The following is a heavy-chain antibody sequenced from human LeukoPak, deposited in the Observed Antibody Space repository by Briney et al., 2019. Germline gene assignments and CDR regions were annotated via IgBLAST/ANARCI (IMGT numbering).Heavy chain of an antibody. CDR3: ARTSPLGYTYGSYYFDY. CDR1: GGSISSYY. Sequence: SETLSLTCTVSGGSISSYYWSWIRQPPGKGLEWIAYIYYSGSTNYNPSLKSRVTISVDTSKNQFSLKLRSVTAADTAVYYCARTSPLGYTYGSYYFDYWGQGTLVTVSS. J-gene: IGHJ4*02. CDR2: IYYSGST. D-gene: IGHD5-18*01. V-gene: IGHV4-59*01.